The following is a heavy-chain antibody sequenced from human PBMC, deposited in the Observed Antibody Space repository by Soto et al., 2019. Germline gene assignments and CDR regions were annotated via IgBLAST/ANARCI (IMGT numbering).Heavy chain of an antibody. D-gene: IGHD3-9*01. CDR1: GFTFISYA. CDR3: AKIGDYDILTGRNWFDP. CDR2: ISGSGGST. J-gene: IGHJ5*02. V-gene: IGHV3-23*01. Sequence: GGSLRLSCAASGFTFISYAMSWVRQAPGKGLEWVSAISGSGGSTYYADSVKGRFTISRDNSKNTLYLQMNSLRAEDTAVYYCAKIGDYDILTGRNWFDPWGQGTLVTVSS.